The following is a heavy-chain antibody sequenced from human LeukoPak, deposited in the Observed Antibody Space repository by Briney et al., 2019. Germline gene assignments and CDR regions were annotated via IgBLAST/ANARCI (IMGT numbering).Heavy chain of an antibody. CDR1: GFTFSSYG. D-gene: IGHD3-10*01. V-gene: IGHV3-30*03. CDR3: AVGLWFGEYDFDY. CDR2: ISYDGGNK. J-gene: IGHJ4*02. Sequence: GGSLRLSCAASGFTFSSYGMHWVRQAPGKGLEWLAVISYDGGNKYYADSVNGRFTISRDNSRNTLYVQMNSLRAEDTAVYYCAVGLWFGEYDFDYWGQGTLVTVSS.